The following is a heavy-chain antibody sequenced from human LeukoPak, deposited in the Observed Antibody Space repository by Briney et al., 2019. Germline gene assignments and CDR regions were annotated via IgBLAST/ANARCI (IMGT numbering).Heavy chain of an antibody. V-gene: IGHV3-72*01. Sequence: PGGSLRHSCAASGFTFSDHHMDWVRQAPGKGLEWVGRARNKDDSYTKEYAATVKGRFTISRDDSKNSLYLQMNSLKSEDTAVYYCARALLPAALDYWGQGILVTVSS. D-gene: IGHD2-2*01. CDR2: ARNKDDSYTK. J-gene: IGHJ4*02. CDR3: ARALLPAALDY. CDR1: GFTFSDHH.